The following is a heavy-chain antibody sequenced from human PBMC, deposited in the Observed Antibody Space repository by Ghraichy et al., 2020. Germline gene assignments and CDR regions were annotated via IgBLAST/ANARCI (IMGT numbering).Heavy chain of an antibody. D-gene: IGHD6-13*01. CDR2: IHYSGTT. CDR3: ARAGPGIVAADDFDY. V-gene: IGHV4-31*03. CDR1: GGSISSGAYY. Sequence: SQTLSLTCTVSGGSISSGAYYWSWIRQHPEKGLEWIGYIHYSGTTHYNPSLKSRVIISVDTSKNQFSLKVTSVTAADTAVYYCARAGPGIVAADDFDYWGQGTLVTVSS. J-gene: IGHJ4*02.